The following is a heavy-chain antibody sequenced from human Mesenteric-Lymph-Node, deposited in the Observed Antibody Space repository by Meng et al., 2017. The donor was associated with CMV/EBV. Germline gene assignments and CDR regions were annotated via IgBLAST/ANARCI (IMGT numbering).Heavy chain of an antibody. CDR3: AREVAARDYGTDV. Sequence: SETLSLTCTVSGASITSYYWTWIRQAPGKGLELIGYIYYRETTNYNPSLKSRVSISIDTSKKQFSLKLSSVTAADTAVYYCAREVAARDYGTDVWGQGTTVTVSS. V-gene: IGHV4-59*01. CDR1: GASITSYY. J-gene: IGHJ6*02. D-gene: IGHD6-6*01. CDR2: IYYRETT.